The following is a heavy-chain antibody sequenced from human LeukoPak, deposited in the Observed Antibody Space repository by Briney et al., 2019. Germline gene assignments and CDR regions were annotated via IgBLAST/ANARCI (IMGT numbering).Heavy chain of an antibody. CDR1: GGSISSYY. V-gene: IGHV4-59*08. CDR3: ARQESGSGSYLSYFDY. CDR2: IYYSGST. Sequence: SETLSLTCTVSGGSISSYYWSWIRQPPGKGLEWIGYIYYSGSTKYNPSLKSRVTISIDTSKNQFSLRLSSVTAADTAVYYCARQESGSGSYLSYFDYWGQGTLVTVSS. D-gene: IGHD3-10*01. J-gene: IGHJ4*02.